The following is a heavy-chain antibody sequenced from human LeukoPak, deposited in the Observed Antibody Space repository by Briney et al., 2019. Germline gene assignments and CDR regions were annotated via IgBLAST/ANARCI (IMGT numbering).Heavy chain of an antibody. CDR2: ISGSGGST. CDR3: ANGGASDDSSGYYYDF. CDR1: GFTFSSYA. Sequence: GGSLRLSRAASGFTFSSYAMSWVRQAPGKGLEWVSAISGSGGSTYYADSVKGRFTISRDNSKNTLYLQMNSLRAEDTAVYYCANGGASDDSSGYYYDFWGQGTLVTVSS. J-gene: IGHJ4*02. D-gene: IGHD3-22*01. V-gene: IGHV3-23*01.